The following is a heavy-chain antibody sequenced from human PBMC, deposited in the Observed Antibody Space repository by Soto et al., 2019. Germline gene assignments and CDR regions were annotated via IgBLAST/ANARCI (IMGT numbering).Heavy chain of an antibody. V-gene: IGHV3-30*04. CDR2: ISYDGSNK. J-gene: IGHJ4*02. CDR1: GFTFSSYA. CDR3: ARGYSYGPVYYFDY. D-gene: IGHD5-18*01. Sequence: GGSLRLSCAASGFTFSSYAMHWVRQAPGKGLEWVAVISYDGSNKYYADSVKGRFTISRDNSKNTLYLQMNSLRAEDTAVYYCARGYSYGPVYYFDYWGQGTLVTVSS.